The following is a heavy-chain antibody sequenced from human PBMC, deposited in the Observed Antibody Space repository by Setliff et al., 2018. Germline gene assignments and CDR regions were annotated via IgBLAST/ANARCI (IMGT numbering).Heavy chain of an antibody. D-gene: IGHD6-13*01. CDR1: GYTFTGYY. V-gene: IGHV1-2*06. CDR2: INPNSGGT. Sequence: ASVKVSCKASGYTFTGYYMHWVRQAPGQGLEWMGRINPNSGGTNYAQKFQGRVTMARDTSISTAYMELSRLRSDDTAVYYCARVRSSSWLVVNWFDPWGQGTLVTVSS. CDR3: ARVRSSSWLVVNWFDP. J-gene: IGHJ5*02.